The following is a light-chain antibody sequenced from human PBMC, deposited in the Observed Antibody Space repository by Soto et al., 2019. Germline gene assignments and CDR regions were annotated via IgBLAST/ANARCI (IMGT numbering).Light chain of an antibody. CDR1: QSISSY. CDR3: QQYYSSWT. V-gene: IGKV1-5*01. J-gene: IGKJ1*01. Sequence: DIHMTQSPSSLSSSLGDRVTITFRAIQSISSYLNWYQQKPGKAPQFLIYDASNLHDGVPSRFSGSGSGTEFTLTISGLQPDDFASYYCQQYYSSWTFGQGTKVDI. CDR2: DAS.